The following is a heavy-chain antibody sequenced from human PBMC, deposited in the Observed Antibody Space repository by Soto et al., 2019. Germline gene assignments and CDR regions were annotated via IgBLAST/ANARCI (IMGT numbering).Heavy chain of an antibody. Sequence: SETLSLTCAVYGGSFSGYYWSWIRQPPGKGLEWIGEINHSGSTNYNPSLKSRVTISVDTSKNQFSLKLSSVTAADTAVYYCARGRIAVVNQGLENWGQGTLVTVSS. D-gene: IGHD6-19*01. CDR2: INHSGST. J-gene: IGHJ4*02. V-gene: IGHV4-34*01. CDR1: GGSFSGYY. CDR3: ARGRIAVVNQGLEN.